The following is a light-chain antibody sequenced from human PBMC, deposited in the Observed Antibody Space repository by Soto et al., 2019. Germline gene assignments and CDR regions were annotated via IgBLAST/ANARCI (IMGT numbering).Light chain of an antibody. CDR2: DAS. J-gene: IGKJ3*01. V-gene: IGKV3-11*01. Sequence: EIVFTQSPATLSLSPGERATLSCRASQSVSSYLAWYRQKPGQAPRLLIYDASNRETGIPARSSGSGSGTEFTLTISSLEPEDFAVYYCQQRSNWPFTFGPGTQVDIK. CDR3: QQRSNWPFT. CDR1: QSVSSY.